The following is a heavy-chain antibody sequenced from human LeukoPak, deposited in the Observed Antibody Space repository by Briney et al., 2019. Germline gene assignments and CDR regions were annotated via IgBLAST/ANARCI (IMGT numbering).Heavy chain of an antibody. CDR3: ARSGADYYDSSGYTYYFDY. D-gene: IGHD3-22*01. CDR2: IYYSGST. CDR1: GGSISSYY. Sequence: PSETLSLTCTVSGGSISSYYWSWIRQPPGKGLEWIGYIYYSGSTNYNPSLKSRVTISVDTSKNQFSLKLSSVTAADTAVYYCARSGADYYDSSGYTYYFDYWGQGTLVTVSS. V-gene: IGHV4-59*08. J-gene: IGHJ4*02.